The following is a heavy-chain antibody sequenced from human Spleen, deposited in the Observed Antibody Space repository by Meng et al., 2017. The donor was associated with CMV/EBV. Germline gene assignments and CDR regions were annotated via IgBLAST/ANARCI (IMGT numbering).Heavy chain of an antibody. CDR3: AKCHYDFWSGYYEMDYFDY. CDR1: GYTFTSYG. V-gene: IGHV1-18*01. CDR2: ISAYNGNT. J-gene: IGHJ4*01. Sequence: ASVKVSCKASGYTFTSYGISWVRQAPGQGLEWMGWISAYNGNTNYAQNFQDRVTMTTDTSTSTAYMELRSLRSDDTAVYYCAKCHYDFWSGYYEMDYFDYWGHGTLVTVSS. D-gene: IGHD3-3*01.